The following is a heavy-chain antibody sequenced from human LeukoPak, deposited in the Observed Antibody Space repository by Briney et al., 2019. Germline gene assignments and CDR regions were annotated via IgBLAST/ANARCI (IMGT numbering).Heavy chain of an antibody. D-gene: IGHD6-13*01. Sequence: GGSLRLSCAASGFSFSWYWMTWVRQAPGKGLEWVANIKQDGSEKYCVDSVKGRFTISRDNARNSLYLQMNSLRAEDTAVYYCAAARGMDVWGQGTTVTVSS. CDR3: AAARGMDV. CDR2: IKQDGSEK. J-gene: IGHJ6*02. V-gene: IGHV3-7*05. CDR1: GFSFSWYW.